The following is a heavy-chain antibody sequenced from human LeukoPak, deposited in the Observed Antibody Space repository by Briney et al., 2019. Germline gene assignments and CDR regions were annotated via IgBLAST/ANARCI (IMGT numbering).Heavy chain of an antibody. CDR3: ARVDPHYFDSSGCLDY. V-gene: IGHV3-48*01. CDR2: ITSSSKTI. Sequence: PGGSLRLSCAASGFTFSNFGMNWVRQAPGKGLQWLSYITSSSKTIYYADSAKGRFTISRDNARNSLYLQMNSLRVEDTAVYYCARVDPHYFDSSGCLDYWGQGTLVTVSS. J-gene: IGHJ4*02. D-gene: IGHD3-22*01. CDR1: GFTFSNFG.